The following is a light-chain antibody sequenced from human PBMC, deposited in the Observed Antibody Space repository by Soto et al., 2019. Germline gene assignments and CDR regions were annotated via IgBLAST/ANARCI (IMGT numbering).Light chain of an antibody. V-gene: IGLV1-47*01. J-gene: IGLJ3*02. Sequence: QPVLTQPPSASGTPGQRVTISCSGSSSNIGSDYVYWYQHLPGTAPKLLIYRNNQRPSGVPDRFSGSKSGTSASLAISGLRSEDEADYYCCSYAGSYSWVFGGGTKLTVL. CDR2: RNN. CDR3: CSYAGSYSWV. CDR1: SSNIGSDY.